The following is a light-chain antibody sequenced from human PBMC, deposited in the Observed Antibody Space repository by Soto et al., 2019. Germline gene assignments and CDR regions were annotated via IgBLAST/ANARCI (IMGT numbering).Light chain of an antibody. J-gene: IGLJ3*02. V-gene: IGLV2-14*01. Sequence: SALTQPASVSGSPGQSITISCTGTSSDVGGYNYVSWFQQHPGKAPKLIIYDVINRPSGVSNRFSGSKSGNTASLTISGLQAEDEADYYCSSFTSSTTRVFGGGTKLTVL. CDR1: SSDVGGYNY. CDR3: SSFTSSTTRV. CDR2: DVI.